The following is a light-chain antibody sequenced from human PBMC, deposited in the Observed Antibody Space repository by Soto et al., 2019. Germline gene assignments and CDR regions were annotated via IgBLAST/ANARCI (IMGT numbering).Light chain of an antibody. Sequence: DTQMTQSPSTLSASVGDRVTITCRASQSISSWLAWYQQKPGKAPKLLIYDASSLESGVPSRFSGSGSGTEFTLTISSLQPTDFATYYCRQYNSYWTFGQGTKVEIK. CDR1: QSISSW. CDR3: RQYNSYWT. CDR2: DAS. J-gene: IGKJ1*01. V-gene: IGKV1-5*01.